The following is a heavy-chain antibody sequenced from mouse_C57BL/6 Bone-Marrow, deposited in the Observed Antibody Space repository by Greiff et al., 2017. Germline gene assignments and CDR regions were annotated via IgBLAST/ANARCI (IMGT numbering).Heavy chain of an antibody. V-gene: IGHV1-49*01. CDR3: ATGHWYFDV. Sequence: QVQLQQSGAELVRPGSSVKLSCKDSYFAFMASAMHWVKQRPGHGLEWIGSFTMYSDATEYSENFKGKATFTANTSSSTAYMALSSLTSEDSSFYYWATGHWYFDVWGTGTTVTVSS. J-gene: IGHJ1*03. CDR1: YFAFMASA. CDR2: FTMYSDAT.